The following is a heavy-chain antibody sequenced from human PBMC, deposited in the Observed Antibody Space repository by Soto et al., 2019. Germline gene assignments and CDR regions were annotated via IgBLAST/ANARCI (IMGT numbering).Heavy chain of an antibody. Sequence: GGSLRLSCAASGFTFSDYYMSWIRQAPGKGLEWVSYISSSGSTIYYADSVKGRFTISRDNAKNSLYLQMNSLRAEDTAVYYCARDRERYCSSTSCPIFVNWGPGTLVTTSS. CDR2: ISSSGSTI. CDR3: ARDRERYCSSTSCPIFVN. CDR1: GFTFSDYY. J-gene: IGHJ4*01. D-gene: IGHD2-2*01. V-gene: IGHV3-11*01.